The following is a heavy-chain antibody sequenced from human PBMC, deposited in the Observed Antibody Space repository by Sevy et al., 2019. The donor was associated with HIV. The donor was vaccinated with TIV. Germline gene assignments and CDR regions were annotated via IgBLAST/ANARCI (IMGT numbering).Heavy chain of an antibody. CDR3: ARPRSHYVDHFYFYAMDV. V-gene: IGHV3-30-3*01. CDR1: GSGFGSYG. J-gene: IGHJ6*02. CDR2: ITFDGDKK. Sequence: GGSLRLSCTASGSGFGSYGTHWIRQAPGRGLEWVAVITFDGDKKYYADSVKGRFSLSRDDSKKTVNLQMNTLTTEDTAVYYCARPRSHYVDHFYFYAMDVWGQGTTVTVSS. D-gene: IGHD3-10*02.